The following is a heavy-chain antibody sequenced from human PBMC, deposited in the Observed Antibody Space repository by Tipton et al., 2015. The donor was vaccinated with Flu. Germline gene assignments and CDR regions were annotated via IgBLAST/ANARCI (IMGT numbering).Heavy chain of an antibody. Sequence: TLSLTCAVSGYSISSGYYWGWIRQPPGKGLEWIGSIYHSGSTYYNPSRKSRVTISVDTSKNQFSLKLSSVTAADTAVYYCARLVLDAFDIWGQGTTVTVSS. D-gene: IGHD6-13*01. CDR2: IYHSGST. V-gene: IGHV4-38-2*01. CDR3: ARLVLDAFDI. J-gene: IGHJ3*02. CDR1: GYSISSGYY.